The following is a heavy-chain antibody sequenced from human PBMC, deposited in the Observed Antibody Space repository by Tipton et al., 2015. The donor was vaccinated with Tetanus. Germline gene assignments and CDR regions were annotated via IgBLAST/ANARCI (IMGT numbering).Heavy chain of an antibody. CDR2: IFPSDSDT. CDR3: ARHGSIGARQNRFDS. CDR1: GYIFTNYW. J-gene: IGHJ5*01. V-gene: IGHV5-51*01. D-gene: IGHD6-6*01. Sequence: QLVQSGAEVKKPGESLKISCKGSGYIFTNYWIGWVRQTPGKGLEWMGIIFPSDSDTRYSPTFRGQVTISVGKSINTAYLQWSSLVASDTAVYYCARHGSIGARQNRFDSWGQGTLVTVSS.